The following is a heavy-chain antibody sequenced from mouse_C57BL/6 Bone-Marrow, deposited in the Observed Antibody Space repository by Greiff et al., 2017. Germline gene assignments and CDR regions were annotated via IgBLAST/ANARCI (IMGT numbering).Heavy chain of an antibody. V-gene: IGHV3-6*01. CDR3: ARDLRGASELGWFAY. Sequence: EVKVEESGPGLVKPSQSLSLTCSVTGYSLTSGDYWNWIRQFPGNKLEWMGYISYDGSNNYNPSLKNRISITRDTSKNQFFLKLNSVTTEDTATYYGARDLRGASELGWFAYWGQGTLVTVSA. CDR1: GYSLTSGDY. CDR2: ISYDGSN. D-gene: IGHD4-1*01. J-gene: IGHJ3*01.